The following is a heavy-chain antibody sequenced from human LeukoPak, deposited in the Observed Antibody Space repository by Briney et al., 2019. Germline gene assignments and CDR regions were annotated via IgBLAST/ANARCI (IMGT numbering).Heavy chain of an antibody. Sequence: ASVKVSCKASGYTFTSYGISWVRQAPGQGLEWMGWISAYNGNTNYAQKLQGRVTMTTDTSTSTAYMELRSLRSDDTAVYYCAREPDYYDSGSYYKDAFDIWGPGTMVTVSS. CDR1: GYTFTSYG. J-gene: IGHJ3*02. D-gene: IGHD3-10*01. CDR2: ISAYNGNT. CDR3: AREPDYYDSGSYYKDAFDI. V-gene: IGHV1-18*01.